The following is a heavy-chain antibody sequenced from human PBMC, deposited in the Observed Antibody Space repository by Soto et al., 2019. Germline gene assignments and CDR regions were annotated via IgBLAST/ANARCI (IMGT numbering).Heavy chain of an antibody. CDR2: IIPIFGTA. CDR1: GGTFSSYA. V-gene: IGHV1-69*13. D-gene: IGHD5-18*01. Sequence: ASVKVSCKASGGTFSSYAISWVRQAPGQGLEWMGGIIPIFGTANYAQKFQGRVTITADESTSTAYMELSSLRSEDTAVYYCARSNTAMVTDLLDYWGQGTLVTVSS. CDR3: ARSNTAMVTDLLDY. J-gene: IGHJ4*02.